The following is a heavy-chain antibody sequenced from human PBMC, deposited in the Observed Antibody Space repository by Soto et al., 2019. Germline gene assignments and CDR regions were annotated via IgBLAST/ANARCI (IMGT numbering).Heavy chain of an antibody. CDR1: GDPIINGGFY. CDR2: IFHSGST. D-gene: IGHD3-3*02. Sequence: QVLLQESGPGLVKPSQTLSLTCTVSGDPIINGGFYFSWIRQQPGKGLEWIGYIFHSGSTLYNPSPRGRLFLSADTTRNQLSLHLTSLTAADTAVYYCARGGISGHWFDPWGQGTLVTVSS. J-gene: IGHJ5*02. CDR3: ARGGISGHWFDP. V-gene: IGHV4-31*03.